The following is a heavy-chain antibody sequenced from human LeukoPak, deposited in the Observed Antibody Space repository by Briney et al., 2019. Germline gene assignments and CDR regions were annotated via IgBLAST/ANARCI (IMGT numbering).Heavy chain of an antibody. CDR1: GFTFSSYA. V-gene: IGHV3-23*01. D-gene: IGHD2-2*01. Sequence: PGGSLRLSCAASGFTFSSYAMSWVRQAPGKGLEWVSAINGSGGSTYYADSVKGRFTISRDNTKNKLYMQMNSLRAEDTAVYYCAKIPQPAVEEDDYWGQGTLVTVSS. J-gene: IGHJ4*02. CDR3: AKIPQPAVEEDDY. CDR2: INGSGGST.